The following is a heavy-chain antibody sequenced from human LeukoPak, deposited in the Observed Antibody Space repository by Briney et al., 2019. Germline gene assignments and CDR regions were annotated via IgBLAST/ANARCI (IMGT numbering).Heavy chain of an antibody. CDR2: ISSSGSTI. D-gene: IGHD5-18*01. J-gene: IGHJ4*02. CDR3: ARTSRRYSYGDY. CDR1: GFTFSDYY. Sequence: GGTLRLSCAASGFTFSDYYMSWIRQAPGKGLEWVSYISSSGSTIYYADSVKGRFTISRDNAKNSLYLQMNSLRAEDSAVYYCARTSRRYSYGDYWGQGTLVTVSS. V-gene: IGHV3-11*04.